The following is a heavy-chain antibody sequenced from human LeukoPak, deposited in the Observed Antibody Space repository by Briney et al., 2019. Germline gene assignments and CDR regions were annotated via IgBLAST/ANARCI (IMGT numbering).Heavy chain of an antibody. J-gene: IGHJ4*02. V-gene: IGHV5-51*01. CDR1: GYSFTSYW. D-gene: IGHD6-13*01. CDR3: ARQGGAQQLAHFDY. Sequence: GESLNISCKGSGYSFTSYWIGWVRQMPGEGLEWMGIIYPGDSDTRYSPSFQGQVPISDDKSITTAYLQWSSLQASDTAMYYCARQGGAQQLAHFDYWGQGTLLIVPS. CDR2: IYPGDSDT.